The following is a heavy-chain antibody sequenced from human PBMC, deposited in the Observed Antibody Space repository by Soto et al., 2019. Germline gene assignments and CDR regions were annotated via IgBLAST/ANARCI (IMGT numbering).Heavy chain of an antibody. CDR2: IIPIFGTA. D-gene: IGHD3-22*01. CDR3: ARDRDSSGYQYAFAI. Sequence: QVQLVQSGAEVKKPGSSVKVSCKASGGTFSSYAISWVRQAPGQGLEWMGGIIPIFGTANYAQKFQGRVTITAEESTSTAYMELSSLRSEYTAVYYCARDRDSSGYQYAFAIWGQGTMVTVSS. V-gene: IGHV1-69*01. J-gene: IGHJ3*02. CDR1: GGTFSSYA.